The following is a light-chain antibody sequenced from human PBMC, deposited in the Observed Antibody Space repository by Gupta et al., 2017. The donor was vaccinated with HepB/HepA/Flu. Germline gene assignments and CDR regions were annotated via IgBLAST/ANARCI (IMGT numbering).Light chain of an antibody. J-gene: IGLJ2*01. CDR2: EDS. CDR3: HAWATSSDQRV. Sequence: SYVLTQPPSVSVAPGKTARITCGGHNMGSKSVHCYQQKPGQAPVLVVYEDSDRPPGIPDRFSGSNSGNTATLTIXRXQAGDEXYYYCHAWATSSDQRVFGGGTKMTVL. V-gene: IGLV3-21*03. CDR1: NMGSKS.